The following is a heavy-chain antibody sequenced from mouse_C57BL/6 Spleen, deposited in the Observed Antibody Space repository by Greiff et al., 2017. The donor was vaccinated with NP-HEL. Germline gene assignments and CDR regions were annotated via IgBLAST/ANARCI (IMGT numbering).Heavy chain of an antibody. CDR2: IHPTSGST. V-gene: IGHV1-64*01. Sequence: QVQLQQSGAELVKPGASVKLSCKASGYTFTSYWMHWVKQRPGQGLEWIGMIHPTSGSTNYNEKFKSKATLTVDKSSSTSYMQLSSLTSEDSAVYYCAREIYYGSSDWYFDVWGTGTTVTVSS. CDR3: AREIYYGSSDWYFDV. J-gene: IGHJ1*03. D-gene: IGHD1-1*01. CDR1: GYTFTSYW.